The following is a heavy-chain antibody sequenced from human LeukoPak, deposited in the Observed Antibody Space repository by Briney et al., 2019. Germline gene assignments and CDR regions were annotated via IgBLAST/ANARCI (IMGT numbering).Heavy chain of an antibody. D-gene: IGHD4-17*01. J-gene: IGHJ4*02. V-gene: IGHV3-48*03. CDR2: ISSSGSTI. CDR1: GFTFGDYA. Sequence: PGRSLRLSCTASGFTFGDYAMSWVRQAPGKGLEWVSYISSSGSTIYYADSVKGRFTISRDNAKNSLYLQMNSLRAEDTAVYYCARDYGDYYFDYWGQGTLVTVSS. CDR3: ARDYGDYYFDY.